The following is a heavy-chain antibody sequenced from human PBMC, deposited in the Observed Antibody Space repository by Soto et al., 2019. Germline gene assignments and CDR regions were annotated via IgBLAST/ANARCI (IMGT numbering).Heavy chain of an antibody. J-gene: IGHJ4*02. CDR3: AAEFYDANSCDY. CDR1: GYNFANYW. Sequence: GESLKISCKGSGYNFANYWIGWVRQMPGKGLEWIGIIYPGNSDTRYSPSFQGQVTISVDKSISTAYLQWSSLKASDTAMYYCAAEFYDANSCDYWGQGTLVTVSS. V-gene: IGHV5-51*01. D-gene: IGHD5-12*01. CDR2: IYPGNSDT.